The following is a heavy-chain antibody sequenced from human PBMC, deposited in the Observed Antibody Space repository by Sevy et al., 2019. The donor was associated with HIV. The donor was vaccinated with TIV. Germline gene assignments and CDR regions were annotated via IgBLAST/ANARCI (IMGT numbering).Heavy chain of an antibody. V-gene: IGHV3-48*02. CDR1: GFTFSSYS. J-gene: IGHJ3*02. CDR2: ISSSSSTI. D-gene: IGHD3-16*02. Sequence: GGSLRLSCAASGFTFSSYSMNWVRQAPGKGLEWVSYISSSSSTIYYADSVKGRFTISRDNAKNSLYLQMNSLRDEDTAGYYCARDHFYDYVWGSYRPDAFDIWGQGTMVTVSS. CDR3: ARDHFYDYVWGSYRPDAFDI.